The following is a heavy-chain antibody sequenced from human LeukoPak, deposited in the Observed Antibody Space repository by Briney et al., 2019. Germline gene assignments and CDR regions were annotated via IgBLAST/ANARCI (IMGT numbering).Heavy chain of an antibody. CDR1: GLTFSSYA. Sequence: PGGSLRLSCAASGLTFSSYAMSWVRQAPGKGLEWVSAISGSGGSTYYADSVKGRFTISRDNSKNTLYLQMNSLRAEDTAVYYCAKDIGWFGEGDYFDYWGQGTLVTVSS. V-gene: IGHV3-23*01. CDR3: AKDIGWFGEGDYFDY. J-gene: IGHJ4*02. CDR2: ISGSGGST. D-gene: IGHD3-10*01.